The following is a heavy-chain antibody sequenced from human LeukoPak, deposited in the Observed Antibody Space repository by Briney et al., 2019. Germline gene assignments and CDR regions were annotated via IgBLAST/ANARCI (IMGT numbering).Heavy chain of an antibody. Sequence: SETLSLTCAVSGGSISSGGYTWSWIRQPTGKGLEGIGYIYHSGSSYYNPYLKSRVTISVDRSKNQFSLKLSSVTAADTAVYYCARADMVRGDASAFDIWGQGTMVTVSS. V-gene: IGHV4-30-2*01. J-gene: IGHJ3*02. D-gene: IGHD3-10*01. CDR3: ARADMVRGDASAFDI. CDR1: GGSISSGGYT. CDR2: IYHSGSS.